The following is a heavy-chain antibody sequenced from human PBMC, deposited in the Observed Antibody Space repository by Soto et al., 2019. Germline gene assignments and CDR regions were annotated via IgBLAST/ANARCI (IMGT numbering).Heavy chain of an antibody. Sequence: GASVKVSCKASGYTFTSCDINWVRQATGQGLEWMGWMNPNSGNTGYAQKFQGRVTMTRNTSISTAYMELSSLRSEDTAVYYCARGKGVDTAMGHYYYYGMDVWGQGTTVTVSS. D-gene: IGHD5-18*01. J-gene: IGHJ6*02. CDR1: GYTFTSCD. CDR3: ARGKGVDTAMGHYYYYGMDV. CDR2: MNPNSGNT. V-gene: IGHV1-8*01.